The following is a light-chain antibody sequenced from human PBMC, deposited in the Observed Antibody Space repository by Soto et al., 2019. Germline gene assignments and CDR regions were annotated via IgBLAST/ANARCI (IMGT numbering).Light chain of an antibody. Sequence: QSVLTQPPSVSGAPGQRVTISCTGGSSNIGANYDVHWYQHLPGNAPKLLVYGDNNRPSGVPDRFSGSKSATSASLAIAGLQPEDETYYYCQSYDSGVRGWVFGGGTKVTVL. CDR3: QSYDSGVRGWV. CDR2: GDN. CDR1: SSNIGANYD. V-gene: IGLV1-40*01. J-gene: IGLJ3*02.